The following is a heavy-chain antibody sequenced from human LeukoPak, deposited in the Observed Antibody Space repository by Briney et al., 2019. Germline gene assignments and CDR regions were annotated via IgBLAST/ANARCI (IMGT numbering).Heavy chain of an antibody. CDR1: GGSFSGYY. CDR2: INHSGST. J-gene: IGHJ4*02. V-gene: IGHV4-34*01. Sequence: SETLSLTCAVYGGSFSGYYWSWIRQPPGKGLEWIGEINHSGSTNYNPSLKSRVTMSIDTSKNQFSLRLSSVAAADTAVYYCARRPGEYGGNDFDYWGQGTLVTVSS. CDR3: ARRPGEYGGNDFDY. D-gene: IGHD4/OR15-4a*01.